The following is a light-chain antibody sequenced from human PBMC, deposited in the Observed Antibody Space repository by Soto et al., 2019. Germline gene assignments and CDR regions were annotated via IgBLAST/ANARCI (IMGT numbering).Light chain of an antibody. J-gene: IGKJ4*01. V-gene: IGKV1-5*01. CDR3: QQYNTYSSLT. CDR1: PSISSW. CDR2: DAS. Sequence: DIQMTQSPSTLSASVGDRVTITCRASPSISSWLAWYQQKLGRAPRLLIYDASSLESGVPSRFSGSGYGTEFTLTISSLQPDDFATYYCQQYNTYSSLTFGGGTKVDIK.